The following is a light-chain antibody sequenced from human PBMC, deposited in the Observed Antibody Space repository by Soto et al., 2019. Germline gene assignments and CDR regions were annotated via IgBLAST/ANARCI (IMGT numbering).Light chain of an antibody. Sequence: EVVMTQSPATVSVSQGEKVSRSCRTNQTISNTLAWYQQKPGQAPRLLIYAASTRATGVSARFSGSGSGTDFTLTISSLQSEDFAVYYCQQYNNWPPITFGQGTRLEI. CDR2: AAS. CDR1: QTISNT. J-gene: IGKJ5*01. CDR3: QQYNNWPPIT. V-gene: IGKV3-15*01.